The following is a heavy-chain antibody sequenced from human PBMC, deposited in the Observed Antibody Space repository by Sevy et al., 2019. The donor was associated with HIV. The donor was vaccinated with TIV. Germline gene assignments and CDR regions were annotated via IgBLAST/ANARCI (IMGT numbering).Heavy chain of an antibody. Sequence: GGSLRLSCAASGFTFSSYSINWVRQAPGKGLEWVSYISSSSTIYYADSVKGRFTISRDNAKNSLYLQMNSLRDEDTAVYYCARDSIAGWFDPWGQGTLVTVSS. J-gene: IGHJ5*02. V-gene: IGHV3-48*02. CDR1: GFTFSSYS. D-gene: IGHD2-21*01. CDR3: ARDSIAGWFDP. CDR2: ISSSSTI.